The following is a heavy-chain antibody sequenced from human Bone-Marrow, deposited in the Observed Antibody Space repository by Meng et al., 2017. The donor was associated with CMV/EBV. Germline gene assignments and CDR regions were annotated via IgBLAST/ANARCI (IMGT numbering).Heavy chain of an antibody. J-gene: IGHJ3*02. CDR1: GFTFSSYS. CDR2: ISSSSSYI. V-gene: IGHV3-21*04. Sequence: GGSLRLSCAASGFTFSSYSMNWVRQAPGKGLEWVSSISSSSSYIYYADSVKGRFTISRDNAKNSLYLQMNSLRAEDTAVYYCAKDPLRYCSSTSCYTILEDAFDIWGQGTMVTVSS. CDR3: AKDPLRYCSSTSCYTILEDAFDI. D-gene: IGHD2-2*02.